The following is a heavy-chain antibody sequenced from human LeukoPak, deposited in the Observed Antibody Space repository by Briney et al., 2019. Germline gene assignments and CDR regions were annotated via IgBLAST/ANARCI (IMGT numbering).Heavy chain of an antibody. CDR3: ARGVGFSSSWYRY. D-gene: IGHD6-13*01. CDR1: GGSFSGYY. Sequence: PSETLSLTCAVYGGSFSGYYWSWIRQPPGKGLEWIGEINHSGSTNYNPSLKSRVTISVDTSKNQFSPKLSSVTAADTAVYYCARGVGFSSSWYRYWGQGTLVTVSS. V-gene: IGHV4-34*01. J-gene: IGHJ4*02. CDR2: INHSGST.